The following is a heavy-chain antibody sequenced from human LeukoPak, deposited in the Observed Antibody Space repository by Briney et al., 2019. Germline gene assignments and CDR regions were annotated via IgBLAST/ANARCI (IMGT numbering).Heavy chain of an antibody. D-gene: IGHD3-22*01. V-gene: IGHV4-59*12. J-gene: IGHJ4*02. CDR1: GGSISSYY. CDR3: ARKHYSSGYYDY. CDR2: IYYSGST. Sequence: PSETLSLTCTVSGGSISSYYWSWIRQPPGKGLEWIGYIYYSGSTNYNPSLKSRVTISVDTSKNQFSLKLTSVTAADTAVYYWARKHYSSGYYDYWGQGTLVTVSS.